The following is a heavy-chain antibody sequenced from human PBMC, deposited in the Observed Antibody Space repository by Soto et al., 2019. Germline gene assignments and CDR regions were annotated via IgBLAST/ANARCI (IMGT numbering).Heavy chain of an antibody. CDR2: ITWNSGNI. V-gene: IGHV3-9*01. CDR3: VKDSYADFHRVLSTAEYFFDY. J-gene: IGHJ4*01. D-gene: IGHD2-15*01. CDR1: GFTFDDYA. Sequence: AGGSLRLSCTASGFTFDDYAMHWVRQAPGRGLEWVSGITWNSGNIAYADSVKGRFTIARDDDNNSLYLQMNSLRPEDTALYYCVKDSYADFHRVLSTAEYFFDYWGHGTLVTVSS.